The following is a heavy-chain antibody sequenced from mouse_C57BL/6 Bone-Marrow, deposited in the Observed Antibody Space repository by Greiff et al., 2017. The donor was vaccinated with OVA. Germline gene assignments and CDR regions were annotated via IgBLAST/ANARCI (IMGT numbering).Heavy chain of an antibody. Sequence: EVQLVESGPSLVRPSQTLSLTCTVTGFSINSDCYWIWIRQFPGNKLEYIGYTFYSGITYYNPSLESRTYITRDTSKNQFSLKLSSVTTEDTAAYYCARAYDYDWDFDVWGTGTTVTVSS. D-gene: IGHD2-4*01. CDR1: GFSINSDCY. CDR3: ARAYDYDWDFDV. J-gene: IGHJ1*03. CDR2: TFYSGIT. V-gene: IGHV3-3*01.